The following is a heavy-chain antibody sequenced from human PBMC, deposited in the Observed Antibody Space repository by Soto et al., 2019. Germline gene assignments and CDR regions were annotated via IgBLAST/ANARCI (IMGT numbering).Heavy chain of an antibody. CDR2: IYYSGPS. Sequence: PSGTLSLTCTVSGGSVSRDSNFWSWIRQPPGKGLEWIGYIYYSGPSRYNPSLESRVTISIDSSKNQVSLTLTSVTAADTAVYYCARGYSHYAHWGRGTLVTVSS. CDR1: GGSVSRDSNF. V-gene: IGHV4-61*01. J-gene: IGHJ4*02. CDR3: ARGYSHYAH. D-gene: IGHD4-4*01.